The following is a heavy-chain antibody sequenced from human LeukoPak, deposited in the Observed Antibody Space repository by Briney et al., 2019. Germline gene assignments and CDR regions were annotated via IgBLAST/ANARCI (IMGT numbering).Heavy chain of an antibody. J-gene: IGHJ5*02. CDR3: ARGGGSGRGNWFDP. D-gene: IGHD3-10*01. CDR1: GGSISSYY. Sequence: SETLSLTCAVSGGSISSYYWSWIRQPPGKQLEWIGYIYYSGSTNYNPSLKSRVTISVDTSNNQFSLKLSSVTAADTSVYYCARGGGSGRGNWFDPWGQGTLVIVSS. CDR2: IYYSGST. V-gene: IGHV4-59*01.